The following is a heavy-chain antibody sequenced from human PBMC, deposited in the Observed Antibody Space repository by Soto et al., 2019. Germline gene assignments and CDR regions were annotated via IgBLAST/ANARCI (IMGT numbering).Heavy chain of an antibody. CDR2: INPNSGGT. CDR1: GYTFTDYY. D-gene: IGHD6-19*01. V-gene: IGHV1-2*02. CDR3: ARDQSPSGGWPGMDV. Sequence: QVQLVQSGADVKKPGASVKVSCKASGYTFTDYYMHWVRQAPGQGLAWMGWINPNSGGTNYAQKLQGRGTMTRDTSISTAYMELTRLRSDDTGVYYCARDQSPSGGWPGMDVWGQGPTVTVSS. J-gene: IGHJ6*02.